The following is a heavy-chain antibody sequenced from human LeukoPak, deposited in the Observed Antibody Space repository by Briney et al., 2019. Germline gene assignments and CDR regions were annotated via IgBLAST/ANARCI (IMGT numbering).Heavy chain of an antibody. V-gene: IGHV4-59*01. D-gene: IGHD1-20*01. J-gene: IGHJ5*02. Sequence: TGGSLRLSCAASGFTFSSYAMNWIRQPPGKGLEWIGYIYYSGSTNYNPSLKSRVTISVDTTKNQFSLKLSSVTAADTAVYYCARLTGTTENWFDPWGQGTLVTVSS. CDR1: GFTFSSYA. CDR2: IYYSGST. CDR3: ARLTGTTENWFDP.